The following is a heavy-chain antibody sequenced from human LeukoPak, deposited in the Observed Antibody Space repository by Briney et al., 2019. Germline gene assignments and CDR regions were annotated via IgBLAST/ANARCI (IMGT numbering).Heavy chain of an antibody. V-gene: IGHV3-23*01. CDR1: GFTFSSYA. D-gene: IGHD2-2*01. CDR2: ISGSGGST. J-gene: IGHJ5*02. Sequence: GRSLRLSCAASGFTFSSYAMSWVRQAPGKGLEWVSAISGSGGSTYYADSVKGRFTISRDDSKNTLYLQMNSLRAEDTAVYYCAKETPYGIVVVPAATWSWFDPWGQGTLVTVSS. CDR3: AKETPYGIVVVPAATWSWFDP.